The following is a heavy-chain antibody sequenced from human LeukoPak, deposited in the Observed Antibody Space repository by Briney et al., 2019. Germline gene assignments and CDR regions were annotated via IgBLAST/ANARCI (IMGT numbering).Heavy chain of an antibody. V-gene: IGHV5-51*01. CDR1: GYIFSNYW. CDR2: IYPGDSDH. Sequence: GESLKISCKGSGYIFSNYWIGWVRQMPGKGLEWVGVIYPGDSDHRYSPSFQGQVSISVDKSISTVYLQWSGLKASDTAMYYCARHIGHTYTVSDPFNIWGQGTMVTVSS. D-gene: IGHD2-2*02. J-gene: IGHJ3*02. CDR3: ARHIGHTYTVSDPFNI.